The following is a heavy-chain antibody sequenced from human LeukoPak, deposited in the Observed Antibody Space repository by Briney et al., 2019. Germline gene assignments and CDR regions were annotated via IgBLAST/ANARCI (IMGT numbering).Heavy chain of an antibody. Sequence: PGGSLRLSCAASGLTFSNYWMSWVRQAPGKGLEWVAKIKQDESEKYYVDSVEGRFTISRDNTKNSLYLEMNSLRVEDTAVYYCARGRPHGNDYWGQGTLVTVSS. V-gene: IGHV3-7*01. CDR3: ARGRPHGNDY. J-gene: IGHJ4*02. D-gene: IGHD4-23*01. CDR2: IKQDESEK. CDR1: GLTFSNYW.